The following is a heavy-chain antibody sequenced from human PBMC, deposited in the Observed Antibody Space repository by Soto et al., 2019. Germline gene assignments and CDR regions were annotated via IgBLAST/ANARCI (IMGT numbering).Heavy chain of an antibody. V-gene: IGHV5-10-1*01. Sequence: GESLKISCKGSGHSFTNFWISWVRQMPGKRLEWMARIDISASYTNYSPSFQGHVTISVDKSISTAYLQWGSLKASDTAMYYCARLYCSSSTCDSWFDPWGQGTLVTVSS. D-gene: IGHD2-2*01. CDR2: IDISASYT. CDR3: ARLYCSSSTCDSWFDP. CDR1: GHSFTNFW. J-gene: IGHJ5*02.